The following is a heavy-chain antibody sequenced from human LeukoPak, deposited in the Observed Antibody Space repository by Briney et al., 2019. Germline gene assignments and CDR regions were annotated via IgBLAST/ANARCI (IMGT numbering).Heavy chain of an antibody. Sequence: ASVKVSCKVSGYTLTELSMHWVRQAPGKGLEWMGGFDPEDGETIYAQKFQGRVTMTEDTSTDTAYMELSSLRSEDTAVYYCATRWSSVATQPFDYWGQGTLVTVSS. CDR3: ATRWSSVATQPFDY. J-gene: IGHJ4*02. D-gene: IGHD5-12*01. CDR1: GYTLTELS. V-gene: IGHV1-24*01. CDR2: FDPEDGET.